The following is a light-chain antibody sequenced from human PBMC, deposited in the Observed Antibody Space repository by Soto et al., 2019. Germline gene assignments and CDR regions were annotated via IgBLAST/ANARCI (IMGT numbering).Light chain of an antibody. V-gene: IGKV3-20*01. CDR2: GAS. J-gene: IGKJ1*01. CDR3: EEYGSSPWT. Sequence: EIVLTQSPGTLSLSPGERATLSCRASQSVSSSYLAWYQQKPGQAPRLLIYGASSRATGIPDRFSGSGSGTDFTLTISRLEPEEFAVYYGEEYGSSPWTFGQGTKVESK. CDR1: QSVSSSY.